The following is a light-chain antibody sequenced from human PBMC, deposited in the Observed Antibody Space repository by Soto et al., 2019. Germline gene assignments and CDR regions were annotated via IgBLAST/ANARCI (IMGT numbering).Light chain of an antibody. J-gene: IGKJ4*01. CDR1: QSISSW. V-gene: IGKV1-5*03. CDR3: QQYRLPRVT. CDR2: KAS. Sequence: DIQMTQSPSTLSASVGDRVTITCRASQSISSWLAWYQQKPGKAPKLLIYKASGLESGVPSRFSGSGSGTESTLTISSLQPDDFATYYCQQYRLPRVTFGGGTKVEIK.